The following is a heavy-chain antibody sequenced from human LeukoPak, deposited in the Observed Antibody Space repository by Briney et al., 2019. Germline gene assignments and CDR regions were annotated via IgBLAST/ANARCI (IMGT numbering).Heavy chain of an antibody. CDR2: INPNSGGT. V-gene: IGHV1-2*02. CDR1: GYTFTSYY. Sequence: GASVKVSCKASGYTFTSYYMHWVRQAPGQGLEWMGWINPNSGGTNYAQKFQGRVTMTRDTSISTAYMELSRLRSDDTAVYYCAIGALYGGYYFDYWGQGTLVTVSS. D-gene: IGHD3-10*01. J-gene: IGHJ4*02. CDR3: AIGALYGGYYFDY.